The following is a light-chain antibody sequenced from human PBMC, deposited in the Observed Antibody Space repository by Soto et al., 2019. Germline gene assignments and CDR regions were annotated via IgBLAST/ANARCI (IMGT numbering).Light chain of an antibody. J-gene: IGLJ1*01. CDR1: SSDVGAYNY. CDR2: DVI. CDR3: SSYTTSSTQV. V-gene: IGLV2-14*03. Sequence: QSVLTQPASVSGSPGQSITISCTGTSSDVGAYNYVSWYQQHPGRAPKLMIYDVINRPSGVSNRFSGSKSGNTASLTISGLQAEDEADYYCSSYTTSSTQVFGTGTKATVL.